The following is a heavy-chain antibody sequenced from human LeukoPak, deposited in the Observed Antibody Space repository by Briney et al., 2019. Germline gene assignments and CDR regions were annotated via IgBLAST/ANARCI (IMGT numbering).Heavy chain of an antibody. V-gene: IGHV3-7*01. CDR2: IKQDGSEK. CDR1: GFTFGGYW. D-gene: IGHD6-13*01. J-gene: IGHJ6*02. CDR3: ARGLIAAAETAHYYYYYGMDV. Sequence: GGSLRLSCAASGFTFGGYWMSWVRQAPGKGLEWVANIKQDGSEKYYVDSVKGRFTISRDNAENSLYLQMNSLRAEDTAVYYCARGLIAAAETAHYYYYYGMDVWGQGATVTVSS.